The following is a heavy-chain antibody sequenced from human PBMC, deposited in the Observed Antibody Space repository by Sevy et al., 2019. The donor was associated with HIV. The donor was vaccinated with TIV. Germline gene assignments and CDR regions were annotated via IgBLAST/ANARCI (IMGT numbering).Heavy chain of an antibody. CDR2: IKQDGSEK. D-gene: IGHD6-6*01. V-gene: IGHV3-7*03. CDR1: GFTFSSYW. Sequence: GGSLRLSCAASGFTFSSYWMSWARQAPGKGLEWVANIKQDGSEKYYVDSVKGRFTISRDNAKNSLYLQMNSLRAEDTAVYYCARDHSIAARPTYFDYWGQGTLVTVSS. J-gene: IGHJ4*02. CDR3: ARDHSIAARPTYFDY.